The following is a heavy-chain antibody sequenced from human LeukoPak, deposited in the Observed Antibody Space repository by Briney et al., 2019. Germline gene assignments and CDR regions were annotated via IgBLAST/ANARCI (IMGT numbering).Heavy chain of an antibody. Sequence: GGSLRLSCAASGFTVSSNYMSWVRQAPGKGLEWVSVIYSGGSTYYADSVKGRFTISRDNSKNTLYLQMNSPRAEDTAVYYCARDSDYDAFDIWGQGTMVTVSS. CDR1: GFTVSSNY. D-gene: IGHD4-11*01. V-gene: IGHV3-53*01. J-gene: IGHJ3*02. CDR3: ARDSDYDAFDI. CDR2: IYSGGST.